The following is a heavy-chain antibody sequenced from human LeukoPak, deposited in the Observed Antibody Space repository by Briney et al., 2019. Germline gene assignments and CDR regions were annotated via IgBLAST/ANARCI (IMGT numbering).Heavy chain of an antibody. CDR2: IKSKSDGGTT. CDR3: STFGGDIVGY. CDR1: GFTFSSTW. D-gene: IGHD3-16*02. V-gene: IGHV3-15*06. J-gene: IGHJ4*02. Sequence: GGSLRLPCAASGFTFSSTWMSWVRQDPGKGLEWVGLIKSKSDGGTTNYAAPVKGRFTISRDDSKNTLYLQMNSLRTEDTAVYYCSTFGGDIVGYWGPGALVTVSS.